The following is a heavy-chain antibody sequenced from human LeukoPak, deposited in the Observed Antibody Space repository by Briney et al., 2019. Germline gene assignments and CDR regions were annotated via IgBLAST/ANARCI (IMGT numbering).Heavy chain of an antibody. J-gene: IGHJ4*02. CDR1: GFTLSIYG. D-gene: IGHD2-2*01. CDR2: IWYDGSNK. Sequence: GGSLRLSCAAPGFTLSIYGMHWVRQAPGKGLEWVATIWYDGSNKYYADSVQGRFTISRDNSKNTLYLQMSSLRAGDTAVYYCARGGACSRTSCYTYFDYWGQGTLVTVSS. CDR3: ARGGACSRTSCYTYFDY. V-gene: IGHV3-33*01.